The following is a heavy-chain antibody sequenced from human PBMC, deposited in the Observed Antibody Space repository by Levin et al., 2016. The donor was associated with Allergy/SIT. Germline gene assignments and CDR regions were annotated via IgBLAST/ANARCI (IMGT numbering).Heavy chain of an antibody. CDR1: GFTFSSFA. CDR2: IWYDGSNE. J-gene: IGHJ6*03. Sequence: GGSLRLSCAASGFTFSSFAMHWVRQAPGKGLEWVAVIWYDGSNEYYADSVKGRFTISRDNSKSTLYLQMNSLRAEDTAVYYCARVPDYYYQMGVWGTGTTVTVS. CDR3: ARVPDYYYQMGV. V-gene: IGHV3-33*01.